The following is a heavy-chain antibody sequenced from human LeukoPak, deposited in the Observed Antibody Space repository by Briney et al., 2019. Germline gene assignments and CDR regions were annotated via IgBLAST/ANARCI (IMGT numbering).Heavy chain of an antibody. CDR1: GASISSSIHY. J-gene: IGHJ4*02. V-gene: IGHV4-39*07. CDR2: IYYSGST. CDR3: ARAISIAAAGRPYYFDY. D-gene: IGHD6-13*01. Sequence: SETLSLTCAVSGASISSSIHYWGWVRQPPGKGLEWIGSIYYSGSTYYNPSLKSRVTISVDTSKNQFSLKLSSVTAADTAVYYCARAISIAAAGRPYYFDYWGQGTLVTVSS.